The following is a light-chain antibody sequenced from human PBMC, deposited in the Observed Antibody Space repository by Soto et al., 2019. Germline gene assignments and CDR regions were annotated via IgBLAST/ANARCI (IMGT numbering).Light chain of an antibody. CDR1: QSVSSN. V-gene: IGKV3-20*01. Sequence: EIVLTQSPGTLSLSPGERATLSCRASQSVSSNLAWYQQKPGQAPRILIYGASTRATGIPDRFSGSGSGRDFTLSISRLEPEDFAVYYCQKSDRSLITFGQGTRLEIK. CDR2: GAS. CDR3: QKSDRSLIT. J-gene: IGKJ5*01.